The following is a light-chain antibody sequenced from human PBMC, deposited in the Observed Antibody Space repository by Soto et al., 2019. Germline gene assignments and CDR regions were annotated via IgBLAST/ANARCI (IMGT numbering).Light chain of an antibody. V-gene: IGKV3-20*01. CDR3: QQYGSSLFT. J-gene: IGKJ3*01. CDR2: GAS. Sequence: EIVLTQSPGTLSLSPGERATLSCRASQSVSSSYLAWYQQKPGQAPRLLIYGASSRATGIPDRFSGSGSVTHFTLNISRLEHEDFAVYYCQQYGSSLFTFGPGTKVDIK. CDR1: QSVSSSY.